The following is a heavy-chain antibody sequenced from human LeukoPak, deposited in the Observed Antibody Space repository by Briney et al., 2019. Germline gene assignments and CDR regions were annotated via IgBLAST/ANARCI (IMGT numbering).Heavy chain of an antibody. V-gene: IGHV4-34*01. D-gene: IGHD3-16*01. Sequence: PETLSLTCAVYGGSFSGYYWSWIRQPPGKGLEWIGEINHSGSTNYNPSLKSRVTIYVDTSKNQFSLKLSSVTAADTAVYYCARSVRGGSPRLDVWGKGTTVTVSS. J-gene: IGHJ6*04. CDR3: ARSVRGGSPRLDV. CDR2: INHSGST. CDR1: GGSFSGYY.